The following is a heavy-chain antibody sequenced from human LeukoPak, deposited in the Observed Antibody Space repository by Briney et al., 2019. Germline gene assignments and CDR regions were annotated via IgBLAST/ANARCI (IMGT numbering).Heavy chain of an antibody. J-gene: IGHJ5*02. D-gene: IGHD3-16*01. V-gene: IGHV5-51*01. CDR3: ARQRFTTRAYAGNWFDP. CDR2: ISPRDSDT. Sequence: GESLKISCKTSGYTFTNYWIGWVRQMPGKGLEWMGIISPRDSDTIYSPSFQGQVTISADKSISTAYLQWSSLKASDTAMYFCARQRFTTRAYAGNWFDPWGQGTLVTVSS. CDR1: GYTFTNYW.